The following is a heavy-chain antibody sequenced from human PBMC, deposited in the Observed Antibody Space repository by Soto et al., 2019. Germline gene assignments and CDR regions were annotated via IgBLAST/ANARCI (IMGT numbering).Heavy chain of an antibody. Sequence: QITLKESGPTLVKPTQTLTLTCTFSGFSLITSGVGVGWIRQPPGKALEWLALIYWDDDKRYSPSLKSRLTITKDTSKDQVVLTMTNIDPVDTATYYCAHRTYYYGSGRELSPNWFDPWGQGTLVTVSS. CDR3: AHRTYYYGSGRELSPNWFDP. CDR2: IYWDDDK. CDR1: GFSLITSGVG. D-gene: IGHD3-10*01. J-gene: IGHJ5*02. V-gene: IGHV2-5*02.